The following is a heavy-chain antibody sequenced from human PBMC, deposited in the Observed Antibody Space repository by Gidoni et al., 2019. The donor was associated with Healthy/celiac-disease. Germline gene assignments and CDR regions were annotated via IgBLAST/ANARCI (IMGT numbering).Heavy chain of an antibody. CDR2: IKQDGSGK. CDR1: GFTFSSYW. J-gene: IGHJ4*02. V-gene: IGHV3-7*04. CDR3: AREVLDY. Sequence: EVQLVESGGGVVQPGGSLSLAGAAAGFTFSSYWMSWVSQAPGKGLEWVANIKQDGSGKYYVDSVKGRFTISRDNAKNSLYLQMNSLRAEDTAVYYCAREVLDYWGQGTLVTVSS.